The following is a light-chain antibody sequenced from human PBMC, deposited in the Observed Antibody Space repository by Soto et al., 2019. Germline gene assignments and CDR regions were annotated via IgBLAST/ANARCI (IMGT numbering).Light chain of an antibody. J-gene: IGKJ2*01. V-gene: IGKV1-33*01. CDR3: QQYDNLPPHT. Sequence: DIQMTQSPSSLSASVGDRVTITCQASQDIKNFLNWYQQRPGKAPNLLIYDASDLEARVPSRFRGSGSGTDVTLSITNLQHEDIATFYCQQYDNLPPHTFGQGTKLEIK. CDR1: QDIKNF. CDR2: DAS.